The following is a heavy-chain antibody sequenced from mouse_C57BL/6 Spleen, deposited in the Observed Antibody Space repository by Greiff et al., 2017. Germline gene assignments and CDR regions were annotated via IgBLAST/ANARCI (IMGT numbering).Heavy chain of an antibody. CDR3: ARDLSKDYYAMDY. Sequence: EVKLQQSGPELVKPGASVKISCKASGYTFTDYYMNWVKQSHGKSLEWIGDINPNNGGTSYNQKFKGKATLTVDKSSSTAYMELRSLTSEDSAVYYCARDLSKDYYAMDYWGQGTSVTVSS. V-gene: IGHV1-26*01. CDR1: GYTFTDYY. CDR2: INPNNGGT. D-gene: IGHD2-5*01. J-gene: IGHJ4*01.